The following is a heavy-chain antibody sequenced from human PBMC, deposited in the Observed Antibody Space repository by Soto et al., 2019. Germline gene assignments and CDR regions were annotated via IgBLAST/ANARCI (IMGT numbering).Heavy chain of an antibody. CDR3: ARDDCTNGVCYIGY. CDR2: INAYNGYT. Sequence: ASVKVSGKASGYSFISYGINWVRQAAGQGLEWMGWINAYNGYTNYAQKIQGRVTLTADTSTSTAYMELRSLRSDDTAVYFCARDDCTNGVCYIGYWGQGTLVTVSS. J-gene: IGHJ4*02. D-gene: IGHD2-8*01. CDR1: GYSFISYG. V-gene: IGHV1-18*04.